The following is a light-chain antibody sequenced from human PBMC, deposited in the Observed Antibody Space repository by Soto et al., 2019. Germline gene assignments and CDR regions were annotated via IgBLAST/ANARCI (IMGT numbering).Light chain of an antibody. CDR2: DVT. CDR3: CSYAGRYTRV. Sequence: QSALTQPRSVSGSPGQSVTISCTGTSSDVGGYNYVSWYQQHPGKAPKLMIYDVTKRPSGVPDRFSGSKSGNTASLTISGLQAEDEADYCCCSYAGRYTRVFGGGTKVTVL. CDR1: SSDVGGYNY. J-gene: IGLJ3*02. V-gene: IGLV2-11*01.